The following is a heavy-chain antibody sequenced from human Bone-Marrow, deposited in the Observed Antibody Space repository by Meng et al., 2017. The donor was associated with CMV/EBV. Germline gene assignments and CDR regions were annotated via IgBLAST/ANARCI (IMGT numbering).Heavy chain of an antibody. CDR1: GFTFDDYA. CDR3: VRVDYWSGSDY. J-gene: IGHJ4*02. V-gene: IGHV3-9*01. CDR2: ISWNSGSI. Sequence: GGSLRLSCAASGFTFDDYAMHWVRQAPGKGLEWVSGISWNSGSIGYADSVKGRFTISRDNAKKTVYLQMNSLRAEDTAIYYCVRVDYWSGSDYWGQGARVTVSS. D-gene: IGHD3-3*01.